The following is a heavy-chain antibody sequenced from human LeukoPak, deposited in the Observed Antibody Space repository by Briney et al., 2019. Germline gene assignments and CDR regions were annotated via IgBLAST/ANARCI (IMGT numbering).Heavy chain of an antibody. CDR1: GGSISSSNYY. D-gene: IGHD6-19*01. Sequence: SETLSLTCTVSGGSISSSNYYWGWIRQPPGKGLEWIGSIYYSGSTYYNPSLKSRVTISVDTSKNQFSLKLSSVTAADTAVYYCARHEEYSSGWYVGPLYFDYWGQGTLVTVSS. CDR3: ARHEEYSSGWYVGPLYFDY. J-gene: IGHJ4*02. CDR2: IYYSGST. V-gene: IGHV4-39*01.